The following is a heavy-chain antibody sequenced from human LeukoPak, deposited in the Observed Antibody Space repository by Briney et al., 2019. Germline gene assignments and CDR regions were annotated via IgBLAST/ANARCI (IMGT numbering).Heavy chain of an antibody. Sequence: GGSLRLSCAASGFSVDVFAMHWFRQVPGKGLEWVSGFSLDSGRVGYADSVKGRFTISRDSAKKSLYLQMNSLRPEDTALYYCGRDTTAGGLDVWGQGTTVTVSS. V-gene: IGHV3-9*01. J-gene: IGHJ6*02. D-gene: IGHD2-21*02. CDR1: GFSVDVFA. CDR2: FSLDSGRV. CDR3: GRDTTAGGLDV.